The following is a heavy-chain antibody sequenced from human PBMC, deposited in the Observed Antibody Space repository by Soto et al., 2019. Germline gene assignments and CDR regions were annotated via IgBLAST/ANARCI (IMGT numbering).Heavy chain of an antibody. V-gene: IGHV3-23*01. J-gene: IGHJ6*02. CDR3: AKFLWFGELLPPSYYYGMDV. CDR2: ISGSGGST. D-gene: IGHD3-10*01. CDR1: GFTFSSYA. Sequence: EVQLLESGGGLVQPGGSLRLSCAASGFTFSSYAMSWVRQAPGKGLEWVSAISGSGGSTYYADSVKGRFTISRDNSKNTLYLQMNSLRAEDTAVYYCAKFLWFGELLPPSYYYGMDVWGQGTTVTVSS.